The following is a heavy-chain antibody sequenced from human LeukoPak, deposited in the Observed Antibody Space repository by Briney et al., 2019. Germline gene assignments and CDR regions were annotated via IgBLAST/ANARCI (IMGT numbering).Heavy chain of an antibody. V-gene: IGHV3-13*01. J-gene: IGHJ4*02. CDR1: GFIFSSYD. D-gene: IGHD2-2*01. Sequence: HPGGSLRLSCAASGFIFSSYDMHWVRQATRKGLEWVSTLGSAGDTYYPGSVKGRFTISRDNAKNTLYLQMNSLRAGDTAVYYCARGIFPAASTPSDYWGQGTLVTVSS. CDR3: ARGIFPAASTPSDY. CDR2: LGSAGDT.